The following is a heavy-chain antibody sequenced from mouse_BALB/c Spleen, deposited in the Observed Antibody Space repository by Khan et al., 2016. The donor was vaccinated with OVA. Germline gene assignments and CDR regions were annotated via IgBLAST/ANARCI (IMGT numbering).Heavy chain of an antibody. Sequence: QVQLQQSGAELVRPGVSVKISCKGSGYTFTDFTMHWVKQSHAKSLEWIGVISTYYGDVTYNQKFKGKATMTVDKSSSTAYRELARLTSEDSAIYYCTRGGGSRFAYWGQGTLVTVSA. CDR3: TRGGGSRFAY. J-gene: IGHJ3*01. V-gene: IGHV1S137*01. CDR2: ISTYYGDV. CDR1: GYTFTDFT.